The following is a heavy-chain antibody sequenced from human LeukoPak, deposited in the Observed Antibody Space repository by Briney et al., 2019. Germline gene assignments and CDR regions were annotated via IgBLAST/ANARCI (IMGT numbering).Heavy chain of an antibody. CDR1: GGTISSSSYY. CDR3: ARHPRTQSWFGETLHYYYYMGV. CDR2: IYYGGNT. J-gene: IGHJ6*03. V-gene: IGHV4-39*01. Sequence: SETLSRTCSVSGGTISSSSYYWGLIRQPPGKGLEWIGSIYYGGNTHYNPSLKSRVTISVDTSKNQFSLRLSSVTAADTAVYYCARHPRTQSWFGETLHYYYYMGVWGRGTTVTVSS. D-gene: IGHD3-10*01.